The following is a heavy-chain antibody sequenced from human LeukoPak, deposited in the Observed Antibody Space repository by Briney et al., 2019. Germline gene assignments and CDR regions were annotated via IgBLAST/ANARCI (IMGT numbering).Heavy chain of an antibody. Sequence: ASVKVSCKASGYTFTGYYMHWVRQAPGQGLEWMGWVSAYNGNTNYAQKLQGRVTMTTDTSTSTAYMELRGLRSDDTAVYYCARDCRSTSCLVDNWGQGTQVTVSS. D-gene: IGHD2-2*01. J-gene: IGHJ4*02. CDR2: VSAYNGNT. CDR3: ARDCRSTSCLVDN. CDR1: GYTFTGYY. V-gene: IGHV1-18*04.